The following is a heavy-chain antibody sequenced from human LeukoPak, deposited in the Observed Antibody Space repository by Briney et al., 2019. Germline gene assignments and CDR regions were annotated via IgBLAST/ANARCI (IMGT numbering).Heavy chain of an antibody. J-gene: IGHJ4*02. CDR2: IYSGGST. Sequence: GGSLRLSCAASGFTVSSNYMSWVRQAPGKGLEWVSVIYSGGSTYYADSVRGRFTISRDNSKNTLYLLMNSLRAEDTAVYYCARGGILWFGELLVWGQGTLVTVSS. CDR1: GFTVSSNY. V-gene: IGHV3-53*05. CDR3: ARGGILWFGELLV. D-gene: IGHD3-10*01.